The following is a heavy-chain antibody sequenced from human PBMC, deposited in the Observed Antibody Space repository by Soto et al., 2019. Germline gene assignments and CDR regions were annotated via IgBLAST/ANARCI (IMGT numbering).Heavy chain of an antibody. CDR3: ARGGDRGYNL. Sequence: SETLSLTCAVCGGSFSGYYWSWIRQPPGKGLEWIGEINHRGSTNYNPSLKSRVTISVDTSKNQFSLKLSSVTAADTAGYYCARGGDRGYNLWGKGTLVTVYS. CDR1: GGSFSGYY. J-gene: IGHJ4*02. D-gene: IGHD5-18*01. V-gene: IGHV4-34*01. CDR2: INHRGST.